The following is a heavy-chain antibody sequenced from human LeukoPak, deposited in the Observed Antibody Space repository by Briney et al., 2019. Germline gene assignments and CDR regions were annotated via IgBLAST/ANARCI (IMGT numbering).Heavy chain of an antibody. D-gene: IGHD1-26*01. Sequence: GESPKISCKGSGYRFTNYWIGWVRQMPGKGLEWMGIIYPGDSETRYSPSFQGQVTISADKSISTAYLQWSSLKASDTAMYYCARRRDLYSGSYYPFDYWGQGTLVTVSS. CDR2: IYPGDSET. CDR1: GYRFTNYW. J-gene: IGHJ4*02. V-gene: IGHV5-51*01. CDR3: ARRRDLYSGSYYPFDY.